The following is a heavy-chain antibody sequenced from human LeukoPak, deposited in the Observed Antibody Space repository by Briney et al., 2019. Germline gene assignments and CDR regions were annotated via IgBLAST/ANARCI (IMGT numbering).Heavy chain of an antibody. J-gene: IGHJ4*02. CDR1: GFTFSDHY. D-gene: IGHD6-19*01. CDR2: TRNKANSYTT. V-gene: IGHV3-72*01. CDR3: ARGEYSSGYPY. Sequence: PGRSLRLSCAASGFTFSDHYMDWVRQAPGKGLEWVGRTRNKANSYTTEYAASVKGRFTISRDDSKNSLYLQMNSLKTEDTAVYYCARGEYSSGYPYWGQGTLVTVSS.